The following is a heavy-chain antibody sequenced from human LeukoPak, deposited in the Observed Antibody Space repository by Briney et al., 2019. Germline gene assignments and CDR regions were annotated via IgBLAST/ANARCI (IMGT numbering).Heavy chain of an antibody. D-gene: IGHD6-19*01. Sequence: GGSLRLSCAASGFTFSSNSMNWVRQAPGKGLEWVSSISSSSSYIYYADSVKGRFTISRDNAKNSLYLQMNSLRAEDTAVYYCARDNRSIAVAESYYYYYMDVWGKGTTVTVSS. V-gene: IGHV3-21*01. J-gene: IGHJ6*03. CDR1: GFTFSSNS. CDR3: ARDNRSIAVAESYYYYYMDV. CDR2: ISSSSSYI.